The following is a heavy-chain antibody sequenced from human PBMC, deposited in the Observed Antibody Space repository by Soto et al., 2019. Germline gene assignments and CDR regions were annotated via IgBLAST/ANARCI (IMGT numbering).Heavy chain of an antibody. CDR3: ARALKTYSSGGLKWGY. CDR1: GYTFTSYD. CDR2: MNPNSGNT. J-gene: IGHJ4*02. Sequence: QVPLVQSGAEVKKPGASVKVSCKASGYTFTSYDINWVRQATGQGLEWMGWMNPNSGNTGYAQKFQGRVTMTRNTSISTAYMELSSLRSEDTAVYYCARALKTYSSGGLKWGYWGQGTLVTVSS. V-gene: IGHV1-8*01. D-gene: IGHD6-19*01.